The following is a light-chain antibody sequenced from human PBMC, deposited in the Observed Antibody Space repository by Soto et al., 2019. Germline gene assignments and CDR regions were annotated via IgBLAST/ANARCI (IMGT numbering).Light chain of an antibody. V-gene: IGKV3D-15*01. CDR3: HQYNDWPIT. J-gene: IGKJ4*01. CDR1: QSIGRS. CDR2: GAS. Sequence: EIVMTQSPATLSVSPGERVTLSCRASQSIGRSLAWYQQRPGQAPRLLIYGASTRATGTPVRFSGIGSGTEFPLTINSLQSEDFVVYYCHQYNDWPITFGGGTKVEIK.